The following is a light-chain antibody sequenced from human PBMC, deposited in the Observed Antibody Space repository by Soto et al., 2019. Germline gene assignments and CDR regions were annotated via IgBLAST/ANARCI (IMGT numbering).Light chain of an antibody. CDR2: AAS. CDR3: QQSFSPLWT. J-gene: IGKJ1*01. Sequence: DIQMTQSPSSLSASVGDRVTITCRASQSISNYLNWYQQKPGKAPKLLIYAASSMQSGVPSRFSGSGSATDFTLTISSLQPYDSATYYCQQSFSPLWTFGQGTKVEV. V-gene: IGKV1-39*01. CDR1: QSISNY.